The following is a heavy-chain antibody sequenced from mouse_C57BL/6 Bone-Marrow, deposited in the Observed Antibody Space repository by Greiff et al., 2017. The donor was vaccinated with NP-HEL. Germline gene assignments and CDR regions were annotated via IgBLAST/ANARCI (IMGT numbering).Heavy chain of an antibody. J-gene: IGHJ3*01. CDR1: GFTFSSYT. CDR2: ISGGGGNT. Sequence: EVKVVESGGGLVKPGGSLKLSCAASGFTFSSYTMSWVRQTPEKRLEWVATISGGGGNTYYPDSVKGRFTISRDNAKNTLYLQMSSLRSEDTALYYCARHDYDYDGGFAYWGQGTLVTVSA. D-gene: IGHD2-4*01. V-gene: IGHV5-9*01. CDR3: ARHDYDYDGGFAY.